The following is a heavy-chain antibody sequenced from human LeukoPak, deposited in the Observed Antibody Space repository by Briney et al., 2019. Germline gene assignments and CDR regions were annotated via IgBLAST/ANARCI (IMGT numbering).Heavy chain of an antibody. J-gene: IGHJ3*02. CDR3: ARRGYCSGDSCYRTTTDAFDI. D-gene: IGHD2-15*01. V-gene: IGHV1-8*03. Sequence: ASVKVSCKASGYTFTSYDINWERQATGQGLEWMGWMNPNSGNTGYAQKFQGRVTITRNTSISTAYMELSSLRSEDTAVYYCARRGYCSGDSCYRTTTDAFDIWGQGTMVTVSS. CDR2: MNPNSGNT. CDR1: GYTFTSYD.